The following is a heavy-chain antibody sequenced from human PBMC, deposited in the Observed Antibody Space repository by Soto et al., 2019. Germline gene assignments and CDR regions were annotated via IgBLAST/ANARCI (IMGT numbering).Heavy chain of an antibody. J-gene: IGHJ4*02. V-gene: IGHV3-9*01. D-gene: IGHD1-26*01. CDR3: AKGRGGSYGGDSFDY. Sequence: EVQLVESGGGLVQPGRSLRLSCAASGFTYDDYDMHWVRQAPGKGLEWVSAISWNSGRTAYADSVKGRFTISRDNAKNSLYLQMNSLRAEDTAVYHCAKGRGGSYGGDSFDYWGQGTLVTVSS. CDR2: ISWNSGRT. CDR1: GFTYDDYD.